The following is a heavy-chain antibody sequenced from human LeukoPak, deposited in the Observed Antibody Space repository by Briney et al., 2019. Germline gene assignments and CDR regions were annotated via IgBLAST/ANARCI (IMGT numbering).Heavy chain of an antibody. D-gene: IGHD4-17*01. Sequence: PGGSLRLSCAASGFTFSSYAMHWVRQAPGKGLEWVAVISYDGSNKYYADSVKGRFTISRDNSKNTLYLQMNSLRAEDTAVYYCAGYGDYGDCYYYSGMDVWGRGTTVIVSS. CDR1: GFTFSSYA. V-gene: IGHV3-30*14. CDR3: AGYGDYGDCYYYSGMDV. J-gene: IGHJ6*02. CDR2: ISYDGSNK.